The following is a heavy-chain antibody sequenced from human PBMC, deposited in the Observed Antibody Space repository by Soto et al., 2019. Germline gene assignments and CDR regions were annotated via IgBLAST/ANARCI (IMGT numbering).Heavy chain of an antibody. CDR3: ARGLEYMSSTTLGY. CDR2: INPSGGGT. J-gene: IGHJ4*02. V-gene: IGHV1-46*01. CDR1: GYTFTTYF. Sequence: ASVKVSCKASGYTFTTYFMHWLRQAPGQGLEWMGIINPSGGGTEYAQKFQGRVTMTRDTSTSTVHMEVRSLRSEDTAVYYCARGLEYMSSTTLGYWGQGTLVTAPQ. D-gene: IGHD3-16*01.